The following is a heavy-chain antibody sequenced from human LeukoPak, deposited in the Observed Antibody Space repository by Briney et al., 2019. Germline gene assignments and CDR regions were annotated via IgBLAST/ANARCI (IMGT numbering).Heavy chain of an antibody. J-gene: IGHJ4*02. D-gene: IGHD5-12*01. CDR1: GYTFTGDY. V-gene: IGHV1-2*02. CDR2: INPNSGGT. CDR3: ARDQHSRSGGYDADY. Sequence: ASVKVSCKASGYTFTGDYMHWVRQAPGQGLEWMGGINPNSGGTNYAQNFQGRVTMTRDTSISTAYMELSRLRSDDTAVYYCARDQHSRSGGYDADYWGQGTLVTVSS.